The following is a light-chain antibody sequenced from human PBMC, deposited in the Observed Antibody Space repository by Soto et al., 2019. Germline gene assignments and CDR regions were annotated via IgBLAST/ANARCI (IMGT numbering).Light chain of an antibody. V-gene: IGKV3-11*01. Sequence: DIVLTQSPGPLSLSPGERATLSCKSSQSVSNNYLAWYQQKPGQAPRLLIYDASNRATGIPARFSGSGSGTDCTLTISSLEPEDVAVYYCQQRSNWPRTLGQGTKVDI. J-gene: IGKJ1*01. CDR2: DAS. CDR1: QSVSNNY. CDR3: QQRSNWPRT.